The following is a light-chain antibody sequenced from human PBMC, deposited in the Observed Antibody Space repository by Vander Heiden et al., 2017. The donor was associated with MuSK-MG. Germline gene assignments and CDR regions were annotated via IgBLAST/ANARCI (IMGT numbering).Light chain of an antibody. V-gene: IGKV4-1*01. CDR2: WAS. CDR1: QSVLYSSNNKNY. J-gene: IGKJ2*04. CDR3: QQDYSSCS. Sequence: DIVMTQSPDSLAVSLGERATINCKSSQSVLYSSNNKNYLAWYQQKPGQPPKLLIYWASTRESGVPDRFSGSGSGTDFTLTISSRQAEDVAVYYGQQDYSSCSFGQWTKLEIK.